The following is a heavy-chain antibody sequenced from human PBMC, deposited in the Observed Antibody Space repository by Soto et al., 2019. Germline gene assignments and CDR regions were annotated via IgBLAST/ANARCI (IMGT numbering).Heavy chain of an antibody. V-gene: IGHV4-38-2*01. J-gene: IGHJ6*02. Sequence: LSLTCGVSGYLISSGYHWGWIRQPPGKGLEWIGSIYHGGSTYYNLSLKRRATISVDTSKNQFSLNLNSAAAADTAVYYCARSYSKFQFYGLDVWGQGTTVTVSS. CDR3: ARSYSKFQFYGLDV. D-gene: IGHD4-4*01. CDR2: IYHGGST. CDR1: GYLISSGYH.